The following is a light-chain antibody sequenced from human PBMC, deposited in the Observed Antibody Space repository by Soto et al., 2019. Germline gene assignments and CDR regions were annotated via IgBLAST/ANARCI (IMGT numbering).Light chain of an antibody. V-gene: IGLV2-14*03. Sequence: QSVLTQPASVSGSPGQSVTFSCTGTNNDVGAFDRVAWYQQHTGKAPKLVIYEVSKRPPGISNRFSGSKSGNTASLSISDLQAEDEADYSCTSYTVTDSVVFGGGTQLTVL. CDR3: TSYTVTDSVV. CDR1: NNDVGAFDR. CDR2: EVS. J-gene: IGLJ2*01.